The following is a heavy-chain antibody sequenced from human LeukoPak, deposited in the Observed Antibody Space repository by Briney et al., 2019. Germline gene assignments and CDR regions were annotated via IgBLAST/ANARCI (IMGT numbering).Heavy chain of an antibody. CDR1: GFTFGSYS. D-gene: IGHD1-20*01. Sequence: PGGSLRLSSAASGFTFGSYSMNWVRQAPGKGLEWISYISSGSRTIYYAGSVEGRFTVSRDNAKNSLYLQMRSLRAEDTAVYYCARESITGHRDFDYWGQGTLVTVSS. CDR2: ISSGSRTI. V-gene: IGHV3-48*01. CDR3: ARESITGHRDFDY. J-gene: IGHJ4*02.